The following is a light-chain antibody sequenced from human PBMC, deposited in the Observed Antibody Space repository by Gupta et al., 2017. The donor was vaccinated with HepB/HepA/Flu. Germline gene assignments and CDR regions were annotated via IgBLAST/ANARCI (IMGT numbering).Light chain of an antibody. J-gene: IGKJ1*01. CDR3: QQRSNWPGT. CDR2: DAS. Sequence: IVLTQSPATLSLSPGERATLSCRASQSVSSYLAWYQQKPGQAPRLLIYDASNRATGIPARFSGSGSGTDFTLTISSLEPEDFAVHYCQQRSNWPGTFGQGTKVEIK. CDR1: QSVSSY. V-gene: IGKV3-11*01.